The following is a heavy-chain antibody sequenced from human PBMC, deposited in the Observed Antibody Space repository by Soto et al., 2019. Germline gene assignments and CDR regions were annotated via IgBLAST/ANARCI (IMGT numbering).Heavy chain of an antibody. CDR3: ERVEPRGSSFDY. CDR1: GYTFTSYA. J-gene: IGHJ4*02. V-gene: IGHV1-3*01. Sequence: GASGKVCCKASGYTFTSYAMHWVRQAPGQRLKWMGWINAGNGNTKYSQKFQGRVTITRDTSASTAYMELSSLRSEDTAVYYCERVEPRGSSFDYWGQGTLVPVSS. CDR2: INAGNGNT. D-gene: IGHD1-26*01.